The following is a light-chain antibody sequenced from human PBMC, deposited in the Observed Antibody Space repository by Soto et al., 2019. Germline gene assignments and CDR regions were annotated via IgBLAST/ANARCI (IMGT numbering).Light chain of an antibody. J-gene: IGKJ2*01. V-gene: IGKV3-20*01. Sequence: EIVLTQSPGTLSLSPGERATLSCRASQSVSSSYLAWYQQKPGRTPRLLIYGASSRATGIPDRFSGSGSGTDFTLTISRLEPEDFAVYYCQQFGNSPYTFGQGTKLDIK. CDR2: GAS. CDR1: QSVSSSY. CDR3: QQFGNSPYT.